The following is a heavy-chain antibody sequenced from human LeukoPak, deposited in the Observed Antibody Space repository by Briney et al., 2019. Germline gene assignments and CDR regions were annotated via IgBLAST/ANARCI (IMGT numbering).Heavy chain of an antibody. CDR2: IYYSGST. J-gene: IGHJ4*02. CDR3: ARGSSGWYY. CDR1: GGSISSYY. D-gene: IGHD6-19*01. Sequence: SETLSLTCTVSGGSISSYYWSWIRQPPGKGLEWIGYIYYSGSTNYNPSPKSRVTISVDTSKNQFSLKLSSVTAADTAVYYCARGSSGWYYWGQGTLVTVSS. V-gene: IGHV4-59*01.